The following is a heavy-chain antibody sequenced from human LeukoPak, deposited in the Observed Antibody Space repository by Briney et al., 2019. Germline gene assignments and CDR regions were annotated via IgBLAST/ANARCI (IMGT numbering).Heavy chain of an antibody. CDR2: IYYSESP. V-gene: IGHV4-39*01. CDR3: ARHYYFDSSGYYYGFDY. D-gene: IGHD3-22*01. J-gene: IGHJ4*02. CDR1: GGSISSSSYY. Sequence: SETLSLTCAVSGGSISSSSYYWGWIRQPPGKGLEWIGSIYYSESPYYNPSLENRVTISVDTSENQFSLKLTSVTAADTAMYYCARHYYFDSSGYYYGFDYWGQGTLVTFSS.